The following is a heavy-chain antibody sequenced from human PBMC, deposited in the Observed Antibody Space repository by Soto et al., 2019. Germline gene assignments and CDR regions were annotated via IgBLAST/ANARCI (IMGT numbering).Heavy chain of an antibody. J-gene: IGHJ6*02. Sequence: GGSLRLSCAASGFTFSSYAMSWVRQAPGKGLEWVSAISGSGGSTYYADSVKGRFTISRGNSKNTLYLQMNSLRAEDTAVYYCAKVESQSTSMIVVVISGYYYYYGMDVWGQGTTVTVS. CDR1: GFTFSSYA. CDR3: AKVESQSTSMIVVVISGYYYYYGMDV. V-gene: IGHV3-23*01. CDR2: ISGSGGST. D-gene: IGHD3-22*01.